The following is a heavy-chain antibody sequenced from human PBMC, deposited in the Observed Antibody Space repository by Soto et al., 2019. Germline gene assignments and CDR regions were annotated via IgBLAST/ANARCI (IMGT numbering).Heavy chain of an antibody. V-gene: IGHV4-4*02. D-gene: IGHD3-3*01. Sequence: PSETLSLTCAVSGGSISSSNWWSWVRQPPGKGLEWIGEIYHSGSTNYNPSLKSRVTISVDKSKNQFSLKLSSVTAADTAVYYCARNPRRITIFGTVPTPNWFDPWGQGTQVTVSS. J-gene: IGHJ5*02. CDR3: ARNPRRITIFGTVPTPNWFDP. CDR2: IYHSGST. CDR1: GGSISSSNW.